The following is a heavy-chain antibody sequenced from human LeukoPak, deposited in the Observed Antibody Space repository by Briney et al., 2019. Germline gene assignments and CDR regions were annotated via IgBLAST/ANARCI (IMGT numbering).Heavy chain of an antibody. CDR1: GGPISSSSYY. J-gene: IGHJ5*02. CDR2: IYYSGST. V-gene: IGHV4-39*01. Sequence: SETLSLTCTVSGGPISSSSYYWGWIRQPPGKGLEWIGSIYYSGSTYYNPSLKSRVTISVDTSKNQFSLKLSSVTAADTAVYYCARHRDYSGYDYESWFDPWGQGTLVTVSS. CDR3: ARHRDYSGYDYESWFDP. D-gene: IGHD5-12*01.